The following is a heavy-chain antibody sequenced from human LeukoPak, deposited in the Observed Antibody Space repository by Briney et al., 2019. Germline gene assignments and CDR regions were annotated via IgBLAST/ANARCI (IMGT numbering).Heavy chain of an antibody. Sequence: SETLSLTCTVSGGSISSGDYYWSWIRQPPGKGLECIGSIYYSGSTYYNPSLKSRVTISVDTSKNQFSLKLSSVTAADTAVYYCARAGECTNGVCFTGFDYWGRGTLVTVSS. CDR2: IYYSGST. CDR3: ARAGECTNGVCFTGFDY. CDR1: GGSISSGDYY. V-gene: IGHV4-30-4*01. J-gene: IGHJ4*02. D-gene: IGHD2-8*01.